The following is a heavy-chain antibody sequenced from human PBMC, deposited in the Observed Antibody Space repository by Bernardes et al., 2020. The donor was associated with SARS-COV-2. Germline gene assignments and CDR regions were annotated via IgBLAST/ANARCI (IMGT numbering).Heavy chain of an antibody. D-gene: IGHD6-13*01. CDR3: ARDIRNDSWSVYYGMDV. V-gene: IGHV3-48*01. Sequence: SCVASGFTFRSYSMNWVRQAPGPGLGWVSSINSISRSIYYADSEKGRFTISRDNAKHSLYLEMTSLRAEDTAVYYCARDIRNDSWSVYYGMDVCGQGTTVTDYS. CDR1: GFTFRSYS. CDR2: INSISRSI. J-gene: IGHJ6*02.